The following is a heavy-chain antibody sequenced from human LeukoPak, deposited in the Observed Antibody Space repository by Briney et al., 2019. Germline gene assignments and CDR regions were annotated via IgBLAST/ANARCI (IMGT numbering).Heavy chain of an antibody. CDR3: ANGPSVTTFDY. Sequence: GESLRLSCAASGFTFSSYAMSWVRQAPGKGLEWVSGIGGSGDTTYYRDSVKGRFTISRDTSKNTLYLQMNNLRADDSAVYYCANGPSVTTFDYWGQGTLVTVSS. V-gene: IGHV3-23*01. D-gene: IGHD4-17*01. CDR2: IGGSGDTT. J-gene: IGHJ4*02. CDR1: GFTFSSYA.